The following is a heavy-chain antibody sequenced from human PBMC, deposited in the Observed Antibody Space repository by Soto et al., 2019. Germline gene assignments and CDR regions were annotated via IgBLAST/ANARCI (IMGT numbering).Heavy chain of an antibody. D-gene: IGHD2-21*01. V-gene: IGHV1-58*01. CDR3: AAGLTLYSPIDAFDI. J-gene: IGHJ3*02. CDR1: GFTFTSSA. CDR2: IVVGSGNT. Sequence: QMQLVQSGPEVKKPGTSVKVSCKASGFTFTSSAVQWVRQARGQRLEWIGWIVVGSGNTNYAQKCQERVTITRDMSTSTAYMELSSLRSEDTAVYYCAAGLTLYSPIDAFDIWGQGTMVTVSS.